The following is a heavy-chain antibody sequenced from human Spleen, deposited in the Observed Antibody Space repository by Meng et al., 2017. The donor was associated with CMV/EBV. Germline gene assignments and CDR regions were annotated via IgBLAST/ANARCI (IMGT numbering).Heavy chain of an antibody. CDR3: ARVGGDLDTSSWYPFDY. J-gene: IGHJ4*02. D-gene: IGHD6-13*01. CDR1: GGSISGYY. CDR2: IYYDGRT. Sequence: SETLSLTCTVSGGSISGYYWTWIRQPPGKGLEWIGYIYYDGRTNYNPSLKSRVTISVDTSKKQFSLDLNSVTAADTAVYYCARVGGDLDTSSWYPFDYWGLGTSVTVSS. V-gene: IGHV4-59*01.